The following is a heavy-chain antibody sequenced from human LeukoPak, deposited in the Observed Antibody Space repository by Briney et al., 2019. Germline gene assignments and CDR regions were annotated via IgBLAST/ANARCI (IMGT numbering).Heavy chain of an antibody. D-gene: IGHD3-9*01. J-gene: IGHJ4*02. CDR2: IKQDGSEK. CDR3: ASNGPWGYDILTGYYRFDY. CDR1: GFTFSIYW. V-gene: IGHV3-7*01. Sequence: PGGSLRLSCAASGFTFSIYWMSWVPQAPGEGLEWVANIKQDGSEKYYVDSVKGRFTISRDNAKNSLYLQMNSLRAEDTAVYYCASNGPWGYDILTGYYRFDYWGQGTLVTVSS.